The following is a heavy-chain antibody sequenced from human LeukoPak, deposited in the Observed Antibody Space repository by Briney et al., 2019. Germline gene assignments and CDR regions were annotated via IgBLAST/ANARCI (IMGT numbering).Heavy chain of an antibody. CDR2: TSNNGGYT. V-gene: IGHV3-23*01. CDR1: GFTFSSSA. CDR3: AKQLGYCSDGSCYFPY. Sequence: GGSLRLSCAASGFTFSSSAMSWVRQAPGKGLEWVSATSNNGGYTYYADSVQGRFTISRDNSESTLCLQMNSLRAEDAAVYYCAKQLGYCSDGSCYFPYWGQGTLVTVSS. J-gene: IGHJ4*02. D-gene: IGHD2-15*01.